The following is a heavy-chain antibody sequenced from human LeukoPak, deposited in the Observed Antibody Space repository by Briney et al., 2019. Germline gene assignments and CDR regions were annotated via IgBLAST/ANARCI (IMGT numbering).Heavy chain of an antibody. CDR2: TSSQSRYI. D-gene: IGHD3-3*01. CDR1: GFTFSNFG. J-gene: IGHJ4*02. V-gene: IGHV3-21*01. CDR3: TRQYYDFWSGFYTADYYFDC. Sequence: GGSLRLSCAASGFTFSNFGMTWVRQAPGKGLEWVSSTSSQSRYIYYADSVKGRFTISRDNAENSLYLQRDSLRVEDSAVYYCTRQYYDFWSGFYTADYYFDCWGRGTLVTVSS.